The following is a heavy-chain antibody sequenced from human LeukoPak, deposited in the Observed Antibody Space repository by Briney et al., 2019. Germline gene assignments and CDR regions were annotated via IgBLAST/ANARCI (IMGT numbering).Heavy chain of an antibody. D-gene: IGHD3-22*01. J-gene: IGHJ4*02. Sequence: ASVKVSCKGSGYTFTRYDISWERQATGQGLEWMGWMNPNSGNTGYAQKFQGRVTMTRNTSISTAYMELSSLRSEDTAVYYCARGKIMFVGYYDSSVSLDYWGQGTLVTVSS. V-gene: IGHV1-8*01. CDR3: ARGKIMFVGYYDSSVSLDY. CDR2: MNPNSGNT. CDR1: GYTFTRYD.